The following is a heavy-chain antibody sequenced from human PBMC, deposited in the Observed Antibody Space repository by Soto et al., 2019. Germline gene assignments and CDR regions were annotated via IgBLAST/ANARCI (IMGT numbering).Heavy chain of an antibody. J-gene: IGHJ6*02. D-gene: IGHD3-16*01. CDR1: GFTSSIYW. V-gene: IGHV3-74*01. CDR2: INSGDGSIT. Sequence: EVQLVESGRGLVQPGGSLRLSCAASGFTSSIYWMHWVRQAPGKGLVWVSRINSGDGSITGYADSVKGRFTVSRDNAKNTLYLQLNSLGVEDTAVYYCARGPRLGFYGMDVWGQGTTVTVSS. CDR3: ARGPRLGFYGMDV.